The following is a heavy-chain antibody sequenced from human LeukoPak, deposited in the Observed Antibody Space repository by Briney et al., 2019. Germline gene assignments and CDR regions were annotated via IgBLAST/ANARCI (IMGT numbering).Heavy chain of an antibody. Sequence: GGSLRLSCAASGFTFSSYSMNWVRQAPGKGLEWVSSISSSSSYIYYADSVKGRSTISRDNAKNSLYLQMNSLRAEDTAVYYCARDQSDGMDVWGQGTTVTVSS. J-gene: IGHJ6*02. CDR1: GFTFSSYS. CDR3: ARDQSDGMDV. CDR2: ISSSSSYI. V-gene: IGHV3-21*01.